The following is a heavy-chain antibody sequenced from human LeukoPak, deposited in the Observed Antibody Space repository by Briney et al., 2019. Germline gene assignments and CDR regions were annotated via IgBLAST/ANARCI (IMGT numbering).Heavy chain of an antibody. D-gene: IGHD5-12*01. CDR1: GFTFSSYA. Sequence: PGGSLRLSCAASGFTFSSYAMHWVRQAPGKGLEWVAVISYDGSNKYYADSVRGRFTISRDNSKNTLYLQMNSLRLEDTALYYCAGGDPYRGYDYPGVWGQGTLVTVSS. CDR2: ISYDGSNK. V-gene: IGHV3-30-3*01. CDR3: AGGDPYRGYDYPGV. J-gene: IGHJ4*02.